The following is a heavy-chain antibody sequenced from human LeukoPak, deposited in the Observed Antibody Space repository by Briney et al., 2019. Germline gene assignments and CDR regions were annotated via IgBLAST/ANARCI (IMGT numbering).Heavy chain of an antibody. D-gene: IGHD3-16*01. J-gene: IGHJ6*03. CDR2: INPSGGST. CDR1: GYAFTRYY. Sequence: VAPVKGSCKAFGYAFTRYYMHWVGQAPGQGLEWMGIINPSGGSTSYAQKFQGRVTMTRDMSTSTVYMELSSLRSEDTAVYYCAGGVSPSYYYYYMDVWGKGTTVTVSS. V-gene: IGHV1-46*01. CDR3: AGGVSPSYYYYYMDV.